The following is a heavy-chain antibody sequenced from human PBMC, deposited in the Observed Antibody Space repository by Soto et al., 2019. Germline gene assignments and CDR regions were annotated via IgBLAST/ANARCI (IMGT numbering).Heavy chain of an antibody. D-gene: IGHD6-19*01. CDR2: IYYSGST. CDR3: ARHELAGGLYDY. Sequence: PSETLSLTCTVSGGSISSYYWSWIRQPPGKGLEWIGYIYYSGSTNYNPSLKSRVTISVDTSKNQFSLKLSSVTAADTAVYYCARHELAGGLYDYWGQGTLVTVSS. J-gene: IGHJ4*02. V-gene: IGHV4-59*08. CDR1: GGSISSYY.